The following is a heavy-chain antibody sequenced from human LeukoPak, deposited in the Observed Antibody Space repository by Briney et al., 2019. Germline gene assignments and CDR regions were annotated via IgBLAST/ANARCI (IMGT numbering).Heavy chain of an antibody. CDR1: GGSISSGGYS. CDR3: AARISTVTTYPFDY. J-gene: IGHJ4*02. Sequence: SETLSLTCAVSGGSISSGGYSWSWIRQPPGKGLEWIGYIYHSGSTYYNPSLKSRVTISVDRSKNQFSLKLSSVTAADTAVYYCAARISTVTTYPFDYWGQGTLDTVSS. D-gene: IGHD4-17*01. V-gene: IGHV4-30-2*01. CDR2: IYHSGST.